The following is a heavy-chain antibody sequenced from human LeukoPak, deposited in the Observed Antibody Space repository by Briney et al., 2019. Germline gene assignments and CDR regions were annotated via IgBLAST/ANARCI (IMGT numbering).Heavy chain of an antibody. CDR3: ARARSKLGLGVCDAFDI. CDR2: VNPSGGST. J-gene: IGHJ3*02. CDR1: GYSFTNYY. Sequence: ASVTVSCKASGYSFTNYYIHWVRQAPGQGLEWMGIVNPSGGSTTYAQEFQGGVTMTRDTSTSTVYMDLSSLRSDDTAVYYCARARSKLGLGVCDAFDIWGQGTMVTVSS. V-gene: IGHV1-46*01. D-gene: IGHD7-27*01.